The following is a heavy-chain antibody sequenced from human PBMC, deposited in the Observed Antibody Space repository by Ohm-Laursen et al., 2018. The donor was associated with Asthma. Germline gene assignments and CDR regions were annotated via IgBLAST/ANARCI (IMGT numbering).Heavy chain of an antibody. Sequence: GSLRLSCTASGFTFSSYSMNWVRQAPGKGLEWVSSISSSSSYIYYADSVKGRFTISRDNAKNSLYLQMNSLRAEDTAVYYCARDRPKNTAMVTVLDYWGQGTLVTVSS. V-gene: IGHV3-21*01. CDR3: ARDRPKNTAMVTVLDY. J-gene: IGHJ4*02. CDR2: ISSSSSYI. CDR1: GFTFSSYS. D-gene: IGHD5-18*01.